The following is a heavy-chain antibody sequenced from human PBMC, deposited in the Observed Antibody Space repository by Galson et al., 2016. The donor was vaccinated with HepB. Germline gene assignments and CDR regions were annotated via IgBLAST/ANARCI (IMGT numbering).Heavy chain of an antibody. Sequence: SLRLSCAASGFTFSSYALYWVRQAPGKGLEWVAVISYDRRNEHYADSVKGRFTISRDNSKNTLYLQMNSLRVEDTAVYYCVRAAAGSIRGWFDPWGQGTLVTVSS. D-gene: IGHD6-13*01. CDR3: VRAAAGSIRGWFDP. CDR2: ISYDRRNE. CDR1: GFTFSSYA. J-gene: IGHJ5*02. V-gene: IGHV3-30*04.